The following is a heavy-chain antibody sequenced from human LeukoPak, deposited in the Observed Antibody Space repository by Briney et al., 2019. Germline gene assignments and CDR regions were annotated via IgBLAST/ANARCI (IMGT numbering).Heavy chain of an antibody. J-gene: IGHJ3*02. CDR3: ARVPKQWLVRRAFDI. Sequence: SETLSLTCTVSGGSISSYYWSWIRQPPGKGLEWIGYIYYSGSTNYNPSLKSRVTISVETSKNQFSLKLSPVTAADTAVYYCARVPKQWLVRRAFDIWGQGTMVTVSS. CDR1: GGSISSYY. CDR2: IYYSGST. D-gene: IGHD6-19*01. V-gene: IGHV4-59*12.